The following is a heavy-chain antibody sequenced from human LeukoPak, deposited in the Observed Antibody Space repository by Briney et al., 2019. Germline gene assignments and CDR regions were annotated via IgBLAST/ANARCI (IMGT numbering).Heavy chain of an antibody. CDR2: ISSSGSTI. V-gene: IGHV3-48*03. D-gene: IGHD6-13*01. CDR3: VRYSSSWSFDY. J-gene: IGHJ4*02. Sequence: GGSLRLSCAASGFTFSSYVMNWVRQAPGKGLEWVPYISSSGSTIYYADSVKGRFTISRDNAKNSLYLQMNSLRAEDTAVYYCVRYSSSWSFDYWGQGTLVTVSS. CDR1: GFTFSSYV.